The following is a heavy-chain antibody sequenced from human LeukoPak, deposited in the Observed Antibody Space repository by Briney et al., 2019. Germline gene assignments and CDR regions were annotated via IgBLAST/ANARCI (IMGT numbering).Heavy chain of an antibody. J-gene: IGHJ4*02. CDR1: GYTFTSYD. CDR2: MNPNSGNT. D-gene: IGHD3-22*01. V-gene: IGHV1-8*01. Sequence: ASVKVSCKASGYTFTSYDINWVRQATGQGLEWMGWMNPNSGNTGYAKKFQGRVTMTRNTSISTAYMELSSLRSEDTAVYYCARERKTYYYDSSGYYSSRRVDYWGQGTLVTVSS. CDR3: ARERKTYYYDSSGYYSSRRVDY.